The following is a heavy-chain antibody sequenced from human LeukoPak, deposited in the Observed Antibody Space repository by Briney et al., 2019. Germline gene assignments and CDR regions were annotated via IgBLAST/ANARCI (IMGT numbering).Heavy chain of an antibody. CDR2: ISRSGGST. CDR3: AKPFCGSTSCSRSRFDP. CDR1: GFTFNSYG. Sequence: GGSLRLSCAASGFTFNSYGMSWVRQAPGKGLEWVSTISRSGGSTYYADSVKGRFTISRDNSKNTLYLQMNSLRAEDTAVYYCAKPFCGSTSCSRSRFDPWGQGTLVTVSS. J-gene: IGHJ5*02. V-gene: IGHV3-23*01. D-gene: IGHD2-2*01.